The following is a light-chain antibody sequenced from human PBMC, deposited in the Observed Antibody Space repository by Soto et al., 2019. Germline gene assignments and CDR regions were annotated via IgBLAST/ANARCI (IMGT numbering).Light chain of an antibody. Sequence: QSALTQPASVSGSPGQSITIYCTGASSGAYDYVSWYQQHPGTAPKLLIFDVTNRPSGVSSRFSGSKSGNTASLTISGLQTEDEADYYCSSYTSGTKVVFGGGTKVTVL. V-gene: IGLV2-14*03. CDR2: DVT. CDR3: SSYTSGTKVV. CDR1: SSGAYDY. J-gene: IGLJ2*01.